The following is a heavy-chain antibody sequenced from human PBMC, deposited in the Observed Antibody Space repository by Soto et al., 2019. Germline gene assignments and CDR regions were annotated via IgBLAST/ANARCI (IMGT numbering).Heavy chain of an antibody. Sequence: QVQLVESGGGVVQPGTSLRLSCAASGFTFSSYAMHWVRQAPGKGLEWVAVVSYDGSHEFYADFVEGRFTIARENSKDTLYLQMNSLRAEDTAVYYCAKDVNDPHNYGDYNFHYWGQGTLVTVSS. D-gene: IGHD4-17*01. CDR2: VSYDGSHE. CDR3: AKDVNDPHNYGDYNFHY. J-gene: IGHJ4*02. CDR1: GFTFSSYA. V-gene: IGHV3-30*18.